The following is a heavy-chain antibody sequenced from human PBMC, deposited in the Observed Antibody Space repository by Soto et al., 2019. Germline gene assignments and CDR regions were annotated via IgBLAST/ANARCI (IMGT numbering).Heavy chain of an antibody. CDR2: INHSGST. D-gene: IGHD1-26*01. J-gene: IGHJ6*03. V-gene: IGHV4-34*01. CDR3: ARAGGRWDGYYYYYMDV. Sequence: SQTLSLTCAVYGGSFSGYYWSWIRQPPGKGLEWIGEINHSGSTNYNPSLKSRVTISVDTSKNQFSLKLSSVTAADTAVYYCARAGGRWDGYYYYYMDVWGKGTTVTVSS. CDR1: GGSFSGYY.